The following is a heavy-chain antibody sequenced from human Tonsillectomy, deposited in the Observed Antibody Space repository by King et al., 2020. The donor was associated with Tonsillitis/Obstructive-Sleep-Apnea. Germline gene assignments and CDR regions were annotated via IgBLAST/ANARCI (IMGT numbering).Heavy chain of an antibody. D-gene: IGHD3/OR15-3a*01. Sequence: VQLVQSGAEVKKPGASVKVSCEASGDSLTSYGINWVRQAPGQGLEWVGWISAYNGNTNYAQKLQGRVTMSTDISTSTAYMELRSLRSDDTAVYYCARDEKIFGLVTHYYYAMDVWGQGTTVTVSS. CDR3: ARDEKIFGLVTHYYYAMDV. CDR1: GDSLTSYG. CDR2: ISAYNGNT. J-gene: IGHJ6*02. V-gene: IGHV1-18*01.